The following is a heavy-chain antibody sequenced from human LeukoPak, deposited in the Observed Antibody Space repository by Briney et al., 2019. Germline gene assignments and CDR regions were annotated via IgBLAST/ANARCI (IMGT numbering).Heavy chain of an antibody. Sequence: GSLRLSCAASGFTVSSNYMSWVRQAPGKGLEWVSVIYSGGSTYYADSVKGRFTISRDNSKNTLYLQMNSLRAEDTAVYYCARFGELLSFDYWGQGTLVTVSS. CDR2: IYSGGST. V-gene: IGHV3-66*01. D-gene: IGHD3-10*01. J-gene: IGHJ4*02. CDR3: ARFGELLSFDY. CDR1: GFTVSSNY.